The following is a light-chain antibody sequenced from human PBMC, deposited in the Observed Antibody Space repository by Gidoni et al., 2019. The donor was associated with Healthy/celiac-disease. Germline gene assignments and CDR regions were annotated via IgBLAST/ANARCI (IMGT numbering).Light chain of an antibody. CDR2: EVS. CDR3: SSYTSSSTLV. V-gene: IGLV2-14*01. CDR1: SSDVGGYIY. J-gene: IGLJ2*01. Sequence: QSALTQPASVSGSPGQSITISCTGTSSDVGGYIYVSWYQQHPGKAPKLIIYEVSNRPSGVSNRFSCSKSGNTASLTISGLQAEDEADYYCSSYTSSSTLVVGGGTKLTVL.